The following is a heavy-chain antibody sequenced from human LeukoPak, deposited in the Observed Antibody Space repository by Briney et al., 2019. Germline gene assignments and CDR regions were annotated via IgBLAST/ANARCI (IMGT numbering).Heavy chain of an antibody. Sequence: PGGSLRLSCAASGFTFSSYGMHWVRQAPGKGLEWVAFIRYDGSNKYYADSVKGRFTISRDNSKNTLYLQMNSLRAEDTAVYYCAKDNPLLGTGFDYWGQGTLVTVSS. CDR1: GFTFSSYG. V-gene: IGHV3-30*02. CDR2: IRYDGSNK. CDR3: AKDNPLLGTGFDY. D-gene: IGHD1-1*01. J-gene: IGHJ4*02.